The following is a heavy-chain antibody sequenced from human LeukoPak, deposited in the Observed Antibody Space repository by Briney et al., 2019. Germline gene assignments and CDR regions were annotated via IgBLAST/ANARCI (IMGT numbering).Heavy chain of an antibody. J-gene: IGHJ6*03. CDR2: IYFSGGT. D-gene: IGHD3-10*01. Sequence: SETLSLTCTVSGDSISSSNCYWGWIRQPPGKGLEWIGSIYFSGGTYYNPSLKSRVTISLDTSKNQFSLKVGSMTAADTAVYYCARAGAMVRDYMDVWGKGTTVTVSS. V-gene: IGHV4-39*07. CDR3: ARAGAMVRDYMDV. CDR1: GDSISSSNCY.